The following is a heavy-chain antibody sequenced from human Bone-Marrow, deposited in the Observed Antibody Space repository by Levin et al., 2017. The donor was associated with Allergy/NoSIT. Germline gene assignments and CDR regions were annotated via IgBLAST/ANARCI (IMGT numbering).Heavy chain of an antibody. Sequence: KHGESLKISCQGSGYRFSHYWIGWVRQMPGKGLEWMGVIYPGDSDTRYSPSFEGQVTISADTSTNTAYLQWHSLKASDSGMYYCARHVGRSSWFPSQENSYGLDVWGQGTTITVSS. V-gene: IGHV5-51*01. D-gene: IGHD6-13*01. CDR2: IYPGDSDT. J-gene: IGHJ6*02. CDR3: ARHVGRSSWFPSQENSYGLDV. CDR1: GYRFSHYW.